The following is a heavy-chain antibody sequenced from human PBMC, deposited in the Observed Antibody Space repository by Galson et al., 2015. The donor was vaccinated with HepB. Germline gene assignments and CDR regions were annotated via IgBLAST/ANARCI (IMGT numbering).Heavy chain of an antibody. Sequence: SLRLSCAASGFSFSTYIMNWVRQAPGKGLEWVSSISDSSIYMYYADSVKGRFTISRDNGKDSVYLQMSSLRAEDTAVYYCGVKDSGYWGQGTLVTVSS. D-gene: IGHD3-10*01. CDR3: GVKDSGY. J-gene: IGHJ4*02. CDR2: ISDSSIYM. V-gene: IGHV3-21*01. CDR1: GFSFSTYI.